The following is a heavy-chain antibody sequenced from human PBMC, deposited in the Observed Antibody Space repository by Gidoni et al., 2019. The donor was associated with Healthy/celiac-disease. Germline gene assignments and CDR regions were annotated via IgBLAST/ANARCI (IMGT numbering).Heavy chain of an antibody. CDR3: AKGIRITMVRGWGGVSLGMDV. Sequence: QVQLVESGGGVVQPGRALRLSCAASGFTFSRYGRTRLRQAPGKGLEWVAFISYDVINKYYGASVKGRFTIARDNSKNSLYLQMNSLRAEYTAVYYWAKGIRITMVRGWGGVSLGMDVWGQGTTVTVSS. CDR2: ISYDVINK. D-gene: IGHD3-10*01. CDR1: GFTFSRYG. J-gene: IGHJ6*02. V-gene: IGHV3-30*18.